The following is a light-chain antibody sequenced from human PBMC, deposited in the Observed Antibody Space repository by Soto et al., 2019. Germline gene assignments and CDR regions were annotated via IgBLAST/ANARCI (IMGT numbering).Light chain of an antibody. Sequence: DIQLTQSPSSLSASVGDRVTITCRASQGISNSLAWYQQKPGKVPKLLIYGASTLQSGVPSRFSGSMSGTDFTLTISSLQPEDVATYYCQKDDSAPTFGPGTTVEI. V-gene: IGKV1-27*01. CDR3: QKDDSAPT. J-gene: IGKJ1*01. CDR2: GAS. CDR1: QGISNS.